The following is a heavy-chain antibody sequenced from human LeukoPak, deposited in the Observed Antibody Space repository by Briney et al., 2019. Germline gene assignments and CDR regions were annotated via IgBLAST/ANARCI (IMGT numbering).Heavy chain of an antibody. D-gene: IGHD2-2*01. J-gene: IGHJ3*02. CDR1: GFTFSSYW. CDR3: ARAGRSSTSWTLDAFDI. CDR2: IKQDGSEK. V-gene: IGHV3-7*01. Sequence: GGSLRLSCAASGFTFSSYWTSWVRQAPGKGLEWVANIKQDGSEKYYVDSVKGRFTISRDNAKNSLYLQMNSLRAEDTAVYYCARAGRSSTSWTLDAFDIWGQGTMVTVSS.